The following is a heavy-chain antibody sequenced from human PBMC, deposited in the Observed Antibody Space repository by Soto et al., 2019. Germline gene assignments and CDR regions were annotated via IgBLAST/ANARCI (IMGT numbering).Heavy chain of an antibody. V-gene: IGHV3-15*07. CDR2: IKSKTDGGTI. CDR3: IADLVGRSPFDY. D-gene: IGHD2-8*02. Sequence: EVQLVESGGGLVKPGGSLRLSCAASGFTFSNAWMNWVRQAPGKGLEWVGRIKSKTDGGTIDYAAPVKGRFAISRDDSKNTLYLQMNSLNIEDTAVFYCIADLVGRSPFDYWGQGALVTVSS. CDR1: GFTFSNAW. J-gene: IGHJ4*02.